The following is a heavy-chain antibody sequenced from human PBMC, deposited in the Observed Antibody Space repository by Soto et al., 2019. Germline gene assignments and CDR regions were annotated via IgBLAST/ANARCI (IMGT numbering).Heavy chain of an antibody. CDR2: IYHSGST. D-gene: IGHD6-13*01. J-gene: IGHJ6*02. CDR1: GGSISSSNW. V-gene: IGHV4-4*02. Sequence: SETLSLTCAVSGGSISSSNWWSWVRQPPGKGLEWIGEIYHSGSTNYNPSLKSRVTISVDKSKNQFSLKLSSVTAADTAVYYCARDGPSSSWLVYYYGMDVWGQGTTVTVS. CDR3: ARDGPSSSWLVYYYGMDV.